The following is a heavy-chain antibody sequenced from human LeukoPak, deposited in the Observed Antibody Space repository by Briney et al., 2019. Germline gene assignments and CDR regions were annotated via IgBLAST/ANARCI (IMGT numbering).Heavy chain of an antibody. CDR3: ATTPAQHFDSGSSYLDY. Sequence: GASVKVSCKASGYTFTSYYVHWVRQAPGQGLEWMGVINPSGDSTSYAQKFQGRVTMARDMSTSTVYMELSSLRSEDTAVYYCATTPAQHFDSGSSYLDYWGQGTLVTVSS. J-gene: IGHJ4*02. CDR2: INPSGDST. D-gene: IGHD3-10*01. CDR1: GYTFTSYY. V-gene: IGHV1-46*01.